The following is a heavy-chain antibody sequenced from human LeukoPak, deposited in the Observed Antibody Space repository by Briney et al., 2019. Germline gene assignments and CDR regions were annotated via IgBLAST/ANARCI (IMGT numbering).Heavy chain of an antibody. D-gene: IGHD3-3*01. Sequence: GGSLRLSSAASGYTFSSYEMNWVRQAPGKGLEWVSYISSSGSTIYYADSVKGRFAISRDNATNSLYLRMNSLRAEDTGVYYCARTGRGYDFWSGSYYYMDVWGKGTTVTVSS. J-gene: IGHJ6*03. V-gene: IGHV3-48*03. CDR2: ISSSGSTI. CDR3: ARTGRGYDFWSGSYYYMDV. CDR1: GYTFSSYE.